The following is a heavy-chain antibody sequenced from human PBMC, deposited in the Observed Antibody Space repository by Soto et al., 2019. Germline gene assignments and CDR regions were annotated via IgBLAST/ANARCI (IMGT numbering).Heavy chain of an antibody. Sequence: SETVSLTGTVSGDSLTGVRYTWTWIRQHEGKGLDWIGTLFQNGDTFYTPSRTSRVTIGLDTSKNQMSLKLASVTAADTAVYFCARVLPHSIWVGDDWGPGTLVTVSS. CDR3: ARVLPHSIWVGDD. CDR2: LFQNGDT. V-gene: IGHV4-31*03. CDR1: GDSLTGVRYT. J-gene: IGHJ4*02. D-gene: IGHD3-3*02.